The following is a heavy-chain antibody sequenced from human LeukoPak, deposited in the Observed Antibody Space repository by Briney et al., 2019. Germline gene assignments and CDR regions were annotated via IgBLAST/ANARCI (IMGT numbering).Heavy chain of an antibody. V-gene: IGHV1-69*05. Sequence: XVKVSCKASGGTFSSYAISWVRQAPGQGLEWMGRIIPIFGTANYAEKVKGRVTITTDESKSTVYMEMSSLRSEDAAVYYCASYKTYYGSGTHFDYWGQGTLVTVSS. CDR2: IIPIFGTA. CDR1: GGTFSSYA. J-gene: IGHJ4*02. CDR3: ASYKTYYGSGTHFDY. D-gene: IGHD3-10*01.